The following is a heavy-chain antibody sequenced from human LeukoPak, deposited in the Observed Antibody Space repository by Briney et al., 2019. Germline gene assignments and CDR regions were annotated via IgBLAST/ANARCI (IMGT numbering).Heavy chain of an antibody. Sequence: GGSLRLSCAASGFTFSSYGMHWVRQAPGKGLEWVAFIRYDGSNKYYADSVKGRFTISRDNAKNSLYLQMNSLRAEDTAVYYCAKRARRRMEPHYYYYMDVWGKGTTVTVSS. CDR2: IRYDGSNK. V-gene: IGHV3-30*02. CDR1: GFTFSSYG. D-gene: IGHD1-1*01. J-gene: IGHJ6*03. CDR3: AKRARRRMEPHYYYYMDV.